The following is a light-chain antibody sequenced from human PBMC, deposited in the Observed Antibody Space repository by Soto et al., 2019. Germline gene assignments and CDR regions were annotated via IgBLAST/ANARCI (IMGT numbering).Light chain of an antibody. J-gene: IGKJ1*01. CDR2: SAS. CDR1: QSIRTD. V-gene: IGKV3-15*01. Sequence: EVVMTQSPATLSVSPGERATLSCRASQSIRTDLAWYQQKPGQAPSLLIFSASTRATGVPARFSGSGSGTDFTLTIRSLQSEDFAVYYCQQYNNWPPWTFGQGNKVDIK. CDR3: QQYNNWPPWT.